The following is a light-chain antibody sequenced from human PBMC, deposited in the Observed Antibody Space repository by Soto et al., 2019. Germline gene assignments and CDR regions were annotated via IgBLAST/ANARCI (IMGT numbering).Light chain of an antibody. CDR2: AAS. Sequence: DIQMTQSPSSLSASVGDRVTIPCRASQTINTYVNWYLQKPGKAPKLLIYAASSLHSGVPSRFSGSGSGTYFTLTISSLQPEDFATYYCQQSFSTPRTFGQGTKVEIK. V-gene: IGKV1-39*01. CDR3: QQSFSTPRT. J-gene: IGKJ1*01. CDR1: QTINTY.